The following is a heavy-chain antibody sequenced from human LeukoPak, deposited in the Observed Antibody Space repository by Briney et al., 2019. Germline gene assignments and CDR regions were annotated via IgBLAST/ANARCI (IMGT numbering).Heavy chain of an antibody. Sequence: PGGSLRLSCAASGFTFISYVMTWVRQAPGKGLEWVSAISGSGGSTYYADSVKGRFTISRDNSKNTLYLQMNSLRAEDTAVYYCAKFGGYSGYDSGYYYYYYMDVWGKGTTVTVSS. D-gene: IGHD5-12*01. V-gene: IGHV3-23*01. CDR2: ISGSGGST. CDR3: AKFGGYSGYDSGYYYYYYMDV. J-gene: IGHJ6*03. CDR1: GFTFISYV.